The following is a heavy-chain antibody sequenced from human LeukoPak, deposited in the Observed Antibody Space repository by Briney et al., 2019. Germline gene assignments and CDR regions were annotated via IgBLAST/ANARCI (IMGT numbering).Heavy chain of an antibody. V-gene: IGHV3-53*01. CDR1: GFTVSSNH. CDR3: ARDSLLNP. CDR2: ILKDGST. Sequence: GGSLRLSCAASGFTVSSNHMSWVRQAPGKGLEWVSCILKDGSTHYADSVKGRFTVSRDNSKNTVYLQMYSVGAEDTALYYCARDSLLNPWGQGTLVTVSS. J-gene: IGHJ5*02.